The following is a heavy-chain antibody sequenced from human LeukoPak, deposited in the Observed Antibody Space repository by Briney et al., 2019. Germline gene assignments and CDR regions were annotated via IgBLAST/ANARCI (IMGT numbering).Heavy chain of an antibody. J-gene: IGHJ3*02. CDR3: ARAAFDDPYAFDI. CDR2: IYYSGST. CDR1: GASISSYS. D-gene: IGHD3-9*01. V-gene: IGHV4-59*01. Sequence: SETLSLTCTVSGASISSYSWSWIRQPPGKGLEWIGYIYYSGSTNYNPSLKSRVTISVDTSKNQFSLKLSSVTAADTAVYYCARAAFDDPYAFDIWGQGTMVTVSS.